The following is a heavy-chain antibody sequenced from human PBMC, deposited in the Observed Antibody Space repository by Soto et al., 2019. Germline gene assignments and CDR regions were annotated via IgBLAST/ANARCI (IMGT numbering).Heavy chain of an antibody. V-gene: IGHV3-33*01. Sequence: QVQLVESGGGVVQPGRFLRLSCAASGFTFSSYGMHWVRQAPGKGLEWVAVIWYDGSNKYYADSVKGRFTISRDNSKNTLYLQMNSLRAEDTAVYYCARDYPQTYGMDVWGQGTTVTVSS. D-gene: IGHD3-16*02. CDR2: IWYDGSNK. CDR3: ARDYPQTYGMDV. CDR1: GFTFSSYG. J-gene: IGHJ6*02.